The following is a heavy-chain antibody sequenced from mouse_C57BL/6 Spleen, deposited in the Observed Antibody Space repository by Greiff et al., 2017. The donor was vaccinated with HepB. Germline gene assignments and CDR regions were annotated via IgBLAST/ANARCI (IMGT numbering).Heavy chain of an antibody. V-gene: IGHV1-50*01. J-gene: IGHJ4*01. CDR2: IDPSVSYT. Sequence: QSCKASGYTFTSYWMQWVKQRPGQGLEWIGEIDPSVSYTNYNQKFKGKATLTVDTSSSTAYMQPSSLTSEDSAVYYCARGELGRLMDYWGQGTSVTVSS. CDR3: ARGELGRLMDY. D-gene: IGHD4-1*01. CDR1: GYTFTSYW.